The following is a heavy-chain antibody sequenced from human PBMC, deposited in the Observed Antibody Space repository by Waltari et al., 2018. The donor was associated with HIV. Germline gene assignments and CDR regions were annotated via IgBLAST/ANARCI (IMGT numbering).Heavy chain of an antibody. J-gene: IGHJ3*02. D-gene: IGHD6-6*01. CDR1: GGSISSYY. Sequence: QVQLQESGPGLVKPSETLSLTCTVSGGSISSYYWSWIRQPPGKGLEWIGYIYYSGSTNYNPSLKSRVTISVDTSKNQFSLKLSSVTAADTAVYYCARGGGSSRAFDIWGQGTMVTVSS. CDR3: ARGGGSSRAFDI. CDR2: IYYSGST. V-gene: IGHV4-59*01.